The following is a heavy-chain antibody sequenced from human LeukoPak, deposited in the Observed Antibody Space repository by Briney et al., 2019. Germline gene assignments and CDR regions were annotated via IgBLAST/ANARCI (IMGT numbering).Heavy chain of an antibody. CDR2: INHSGST. CDR1: GVSFSGYY. D-gene: IGHD2-2*01. V-gene: IGHV4-34*01. Sequence: SETLSLTCAVYGVSFSGYYLSWIRQPPGKGLEWMGEINHSGSTNYNPALKSRVTISLATSKNQFSLKLSSVTAADTAVYYCARGEIVVVPAASYYYHYMDVWGKGTTVTVSS. J-gene: IGHJ6*03. CDR3: ARGEIVVVPAASYYYHYMDV.